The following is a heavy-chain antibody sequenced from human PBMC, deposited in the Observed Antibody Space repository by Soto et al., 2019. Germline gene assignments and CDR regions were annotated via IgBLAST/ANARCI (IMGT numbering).Heavy chain of an antibody. CDR2: ISGSTGST. V-gene: IGHV3-23*01. D-gene: IGHD1-7*01. Sequence: EVQLLESGGGLVQPGGSLRLSCVASGFTFSSFAMSWVRQAPGKGLEWVSAISGSTGSTYYADSVKGRFSISRDNSKNTLYLQMNSLRAEDTALYYCAKDYVRELPGDWGQGTLFTVSS. CDR3: AKDYVRELPGD. CDR1: GFTFSSFA. J-gene: IGHJ4*02.